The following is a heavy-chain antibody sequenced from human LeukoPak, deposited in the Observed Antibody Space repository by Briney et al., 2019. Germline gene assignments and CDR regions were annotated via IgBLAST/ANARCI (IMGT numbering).Heavy chain of an antibody. J-gene: IGHJ6*02. CDR2: ISSSGSTI. V-gene: IGHV3-11*01. Sequence: PGGSLRLSCAASGFTFSDYYMSWIRQAPGKGLEWVSYISSSGSTIYYADSVKGRFTISRDNAKNSLYLQMNSLRAEDTAVYYCAKGEYYGSGSYSYYGMDVWGQGTTVTVS. D-gene: IGHD3-10*01. CDR3: AKGEYYGSGSYSYYGMDV. CDR1: GFTFSDYY.